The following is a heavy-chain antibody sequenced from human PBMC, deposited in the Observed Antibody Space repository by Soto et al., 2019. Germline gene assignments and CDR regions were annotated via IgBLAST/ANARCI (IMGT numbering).Heavy chain of an antibody. CDR3: ARDRPYFEFWSGYYGFDH. D-gene: IGHD3-3*01. CDR1: GYSFSSYG. J-gene: IGHJ4*02. CDR2: ISANNGNT. Sequence: QVQLVQSGGEVKKPGASVKVSCKASGYSFSSYGISWVRQAPGQGPEWMGWISANNGNTKYIRKVQGRVTITTDTSTNTAYMELRSLRSDDTAVYYCARDRPYFEFWSGYYGFDHWGQGTQVTVSS. V-gene: IGHV1-18*04.